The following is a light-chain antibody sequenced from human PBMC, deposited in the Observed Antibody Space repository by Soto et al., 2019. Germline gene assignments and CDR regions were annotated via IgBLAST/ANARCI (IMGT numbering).Light chain of an antibody. V-gene: IGLV2-23*02. CDR1: ISDVGTYNL. J-gene: IGLJ1*01. CDR2: EVS. CDR3: CSYAGGATYV. Sequence: QSALTQPAPVSGSPGQSITISCTGTISDVGTYNLVSWFQQHPGKAPKLMIFEVSERPSGVSNRFSGSKSGNAASLTISGLQAEDEADYYCCSYAGGATYVFGTGTKVTVL.